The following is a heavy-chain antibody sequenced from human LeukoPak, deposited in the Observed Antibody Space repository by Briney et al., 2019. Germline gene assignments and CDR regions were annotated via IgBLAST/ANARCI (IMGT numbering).Heavy chain of an antibody. D-gene: IGHD6-6*01. CDR1: GGSISSYY. Sequence: SETLSLTCTVSGGSISSYYWSWIRQPAGKGLEWIGRIHTSGSTDYNPSFKSRVTMSVDTSKNQFSLKVRSVTAADTAVYYCARESSATARPFVSNDYWGQGTLVTVSS. CDR3: ARESSATARPFVSNDY. V-gene: IGHV4-4*07. CDR2: IHTSGST. J-gene: IGHJ4*02.